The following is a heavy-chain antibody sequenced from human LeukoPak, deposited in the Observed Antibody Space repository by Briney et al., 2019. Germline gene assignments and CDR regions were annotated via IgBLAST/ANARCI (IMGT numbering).Heavy chain of an antibody. CDR2: IWYDGSSK. CDR1: GFTFSSNG. D-gene: IGHD3-3*01. Sequence: GGSLRPSCAASGFTFSSNGIHWVRQAPGKGLEWVAFIWYDGSSKYYADSVKGRFTISRDNSKNTLYLQMNSLRAEDTAVYYCSRDRSYDFWGGYYTPDYWGEGTLVTVS. CDR3: SRDRSYDFWGGYYTPDY. J-gene: IGHJ4*02. V-gene: IGHV3-33*01.